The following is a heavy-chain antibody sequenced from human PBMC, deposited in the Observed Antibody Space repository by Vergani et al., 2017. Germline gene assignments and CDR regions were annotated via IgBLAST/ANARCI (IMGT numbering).Heavy chain of an antibody. Sequence: EVQLVQSGAEVKKPGESLKISCKCSGYSFTSYWIGWVRQMPGKGLEWMGIICPGDSDTRYSPSFQGQVTISADKSISTAYLQWSSLKASDTAMYYCARLLGGGYCSGGSCYVQHWGKGTLVTVSS. J-gene: IGHJ1*01. D-gene: IGHD2-15*01. CDR1: GYSFTSYW. CDR2: ICPGDSDT. V-gene: IGHV5-51*03. CDR3: ARLLGGGYCSGGSCYVQH.